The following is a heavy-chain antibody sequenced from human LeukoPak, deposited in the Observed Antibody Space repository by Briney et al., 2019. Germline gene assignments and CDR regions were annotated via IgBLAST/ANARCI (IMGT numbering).Heavy chain of an antibody. V-gene: IGHV4-61*01. D-gene: IGHD3-22*01. CDR1: GGSVSSGSYY. CDR2: IYYSGST. J-gene: IGHJ4*02. Sequence: SEALSLTCTVSGGSVSSGSYYWSWIRQPPGKGLEWIGYIYYSGSTNYNPSLKSRVTISVDTSKNQFSLKLSSVTAADTAVYYCASYDSSGYFVDYWGQGTLVTVSS. CDR3: ASYDSSGYFVDY.